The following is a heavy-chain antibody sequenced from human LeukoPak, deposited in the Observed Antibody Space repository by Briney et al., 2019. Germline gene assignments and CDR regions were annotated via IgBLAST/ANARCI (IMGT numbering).Heavy chain of an antibody. Sequence: SETLSLTCTVSGVSISSYYWSWIRQPPGKGLEWIGYIYYSGSTNYNPSLKSRVTISVDTSKNQFSLKLSSVTAADTAVYYCAREWRQLERQVDAFDIWGQGTMVTVSS. J-gene: IGHJ3*02. D-gene: IGHD1-1*01. CDR1: GVSISSYY. V-gene: IGHV4-59*12. CDR3: AREWRQLERQVDAFDI. CDR2: IYYSGST.